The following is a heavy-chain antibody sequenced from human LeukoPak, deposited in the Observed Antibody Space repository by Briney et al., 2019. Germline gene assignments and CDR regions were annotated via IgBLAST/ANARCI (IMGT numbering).Heavy chain of an antibody. D-gene: IGHD5-24*01. CDR2: INGDGSST. CDR1: GFTFRSYW. CDR3: ARDTRYGDGYKY. J-gene: IGHJ4*02. V-gene: IGHV3-74*01. Sequence: GGSLRLSCAASGFTFRSYWMHWVRQAPGKGLVWVSRINGDGSSTSYEDSVKGRFTIPRDNAKNTLYLQMKSLRAEDTAVYYCARDTRYGDGYKYWGQGTLVTVSS.